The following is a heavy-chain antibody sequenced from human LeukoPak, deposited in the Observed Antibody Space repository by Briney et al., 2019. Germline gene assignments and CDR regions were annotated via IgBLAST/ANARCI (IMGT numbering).Heavy chain of an antibody. CDR2: IYPGDSDT. CDR3: ARPEEHGDYVHDAFDI. V-gene: IGHV5-51*01. D-gene: IGHD4-17*01. CDR1: GGTFSSYA. Sequence: KVSCKASGGTFSSYASSWVRQMPGKGLEWMGIIYPGDSDTRYSPSFQGQVTISADKSISTAYLQWSSLKASDTAMYYCARPEEHGDYVHDAFDIWGQGTMVTVSS. J-gene: IGHJ3*02.